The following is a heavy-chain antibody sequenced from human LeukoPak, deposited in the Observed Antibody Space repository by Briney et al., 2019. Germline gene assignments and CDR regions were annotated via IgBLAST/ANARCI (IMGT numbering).Heavy chain of an antibody. Sequence: PSETLSLTCTVYGGSISSGGYYWSWIRQHPGKGLEWIGYIYYSGSTHYNPSLKSRVTISVDTSKNQFSLKLSSVTAADTAVYYCARVRRIAAASTGNFDYWGQGTLVTVSS. CDR2: IYYSGST. J-gene: IGHJ4*02. CDR1: GGSISSGGYY. V-gene: IGHV4-31*03. D-gene: IGHD6-13*01. CDR3: ARVRRIAAASTGNFDY.